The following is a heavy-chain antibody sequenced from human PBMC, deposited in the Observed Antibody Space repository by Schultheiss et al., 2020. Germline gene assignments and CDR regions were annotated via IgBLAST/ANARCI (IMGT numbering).Heavy chain of an antibody. CDR3: AREDCGGGSCYFYYYYMDV. D-gene: IGHD2-15*01. V-gene: IGHV3-53*01. CDR1: GFTFSDYY. CDR2: IYSGGST. J-gene: IGHJ6*03. Sequence: GGSLRLSCAASGFTFSDYYMSWIRQAPGKGLERVSVIYSGGSTYYADSVKGRFTISRDNSKNTLYLQMNSLRAEDTAVYYCAREDCGGGSCYFYYYYMDVWGKGTTVTVSS.